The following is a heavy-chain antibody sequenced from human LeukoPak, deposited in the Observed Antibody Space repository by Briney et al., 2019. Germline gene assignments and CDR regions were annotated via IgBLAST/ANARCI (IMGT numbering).Heavy chain of an antibody. CDR1: GFTFSNYD. CDR2: ISGSGGST. J-gene: IGHJ6*03. Sequence: PGGSLRLSCAASGFTFSNYDMHWVRQAPGKGLEWVSAISGSGGSTYYADSVKGRFTISRDNSKNTLYLQMNSLRAEDTAVYYCAKSGDFDWLFPNYYYYYMDVWGKGTTVTVSS. D-gene: IGHD3-9*01. V-gene: IGHV3-23*01. CDR3: AKSGDFDWLFPNYYYYYMDV.